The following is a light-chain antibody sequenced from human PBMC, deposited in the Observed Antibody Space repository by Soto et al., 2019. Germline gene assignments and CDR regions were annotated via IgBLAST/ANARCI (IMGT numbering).Light chain of an antibody. CDR2: EDN. CDR3: QSYHSSTPYV. J-gene: IGLJ1*01. V-gene: IGLV6-57*03. Sequence: NFMLTQPHSVSESPGKTVTISCTRSGGSIASGYVQWYPQRPGSAPTTVIYEDNQRPSGVPDRFSGSIDRSSNSASLTVSGLKTEDEADYYCQSYHSSTPYVFGTGTKLTVL. CDR1: GGSIASGY.